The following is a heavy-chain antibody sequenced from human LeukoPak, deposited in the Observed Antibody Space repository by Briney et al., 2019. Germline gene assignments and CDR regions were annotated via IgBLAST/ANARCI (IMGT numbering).Heavy chain of an antibody. CDR2: IYYSGST. D-gene: IGHD3-10*01. V-gene: IGHV4-39*01. Sequence: SETLSLTCTVSGGSISSSSYYWGWIRQPPGKGLEWIGSIYYSGSTYYNPSLKSRVTISVDTSKNQFSLKLSSVTAADTAVYYCARRIYYGSGSYDAFDIWGQGTMVTVSS. J-gene: IGHJ3*02. CDR1: GGSISSSSYY. CDR3: ARRIYYGSGSYDAFDI.